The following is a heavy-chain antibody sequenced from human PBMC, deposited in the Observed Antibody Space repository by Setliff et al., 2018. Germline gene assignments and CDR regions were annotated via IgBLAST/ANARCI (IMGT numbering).Heavy chain of an antibody. D-gene: IGHD6-19*01. V-gene: IGHV4-4*07. CDR2: ISTSGST. CDR1: GGSISTYY. CDR3: ARGIAVAGSDY. Sequence: PSETLSLTCTVSGGSISTYYWSWIRQPAGKGLEWIGHISTSGSTNYNPSLKSRVTISVDTSKNQFSLRLSSVTAADTAVYYCARGIAVAGSDYWGQGTLVTVSS. J-gene: IGHJ4*02.